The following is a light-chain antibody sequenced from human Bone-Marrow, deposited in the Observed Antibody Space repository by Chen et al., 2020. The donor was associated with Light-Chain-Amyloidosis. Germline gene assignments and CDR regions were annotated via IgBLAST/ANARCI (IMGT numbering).Light chain of an antibody. CDR1: NIGSTS. CDR2: DDS. J-gene: IGLJ3*02. V-gene: IGLV3-21*02. Sequence: SYVLTQPSSVSVAPAHTATLACGGNNIGSTSVHWSQQTPGQAPLLVVYDDSDRPSGIPERLSGSNSGNTATLTISRVEAGDEADYYCQVWDRSSDRPVFGGGTKLTVL. CDR3: QVWDRSSDRPV.